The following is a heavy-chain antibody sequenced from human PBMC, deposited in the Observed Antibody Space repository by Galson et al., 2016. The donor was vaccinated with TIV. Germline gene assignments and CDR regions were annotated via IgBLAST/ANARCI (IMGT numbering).Heavy chain of an antibody. V-gene: IGHV3-33*01. D-gene: IGHD3/OR15-3a*01. CDR2: LWFDGSHK. J-gene: IGHJ4*02. CDR1: GFTFSSYG. CDR3: VREFRDYYFDY. Sequence: SLRLSCAASGFTFSSYGMHWVRQAPGKGLEWVAGLWFDGSHKSHSDSVTGRFTISRDNPKSTLHLQLKSLKAEDTAVYYWVREFRDYYFDYWGQGTLVTVSS.